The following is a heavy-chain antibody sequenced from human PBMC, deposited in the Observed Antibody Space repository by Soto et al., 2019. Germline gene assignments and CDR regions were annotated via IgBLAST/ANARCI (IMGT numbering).Heavy chain of an antibody. D-gene: IGHD1-1*01. CDR3: ATWHEREHAYDV. CDR2: LYDVDGS. J-gene: IGHJ3*01. Sequence: DVQLVESGGGLMQPGASLRLSCAAAGLTVSGKKYVAWVRQAPGKGLEWVSALYDVDGSFYADSVKGRFTTSSDSSKTTVSLQMNGLTPDDTAVYYCATWHEREHAYDVWGQGTTVTVSS. CDR1: GLTVSGKKY. V-gene: IGHV3-53*01.